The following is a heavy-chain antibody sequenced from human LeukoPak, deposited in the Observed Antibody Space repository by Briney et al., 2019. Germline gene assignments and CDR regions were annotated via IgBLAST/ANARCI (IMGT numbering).Heavy chain of an antibody. Sequence: GGSLRLSCAASGFTFTSYAMSWVRQAPGKGLEWLSAIHGGGATFYSHSVRGRFTISRGTSKNTLYLQMNSLRAEDTALYYCAKAQKYTSDLDYWGQGTLVTVSS. J-gene: IGHJ4*02. V-gene: IGHV3-23*01. CDR3: AKAQKYTSDLDY. CDR2: IHGGGAT. D-gene: IGHD6-19*01. CDR1: GFTFTSYA.